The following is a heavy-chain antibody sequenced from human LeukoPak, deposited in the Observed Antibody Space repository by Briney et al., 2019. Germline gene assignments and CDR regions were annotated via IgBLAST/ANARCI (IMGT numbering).Heavy chain of an antibody. D-gene: IGHD2-2*01. V-gene: IGHV1-2*02. CDR1: RYTFTGYY. J-gene: IGHJ4*02. Sequence: ASEPVSYKASRYTFTGYYMHWVRQAPGQGLEGMGWINPNSGGANYAQKFQGRVTMTRDTSISTAYMELSRLRSDDTAVYYCAKGYCSSTSWWVIDYWGQGTLVTVSS. CDR3: AKGYCSSTSWWVIDY. CDR2: INPNSGGA.